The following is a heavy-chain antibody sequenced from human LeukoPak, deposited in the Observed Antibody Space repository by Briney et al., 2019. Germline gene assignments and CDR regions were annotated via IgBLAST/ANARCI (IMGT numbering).Heavy chain of an antibody. V-gene: IGHV3-11*01. CDR3: ARDRHGYFDY. Sequence: GGSLRLSCAASGFTFSDHYMIWLRQAPGKGLEAISYISHNGETKYYADSVKGRLSISRDKDKSSLYLQMTSLRVEDTAVYYCARDRHGYFDYWGQGTLVTVSS. CDR1: GFTFSDHY. D-gene: IGHD6-13*01. CDR2: ISHNGETK. J-gene: IGHJ4*02.